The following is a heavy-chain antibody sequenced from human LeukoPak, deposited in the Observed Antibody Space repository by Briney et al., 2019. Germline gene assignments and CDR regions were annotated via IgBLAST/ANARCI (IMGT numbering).Heavy chain of an antibody. CDR1: GFTFSSYS. CDR3: AKGARTGRRYCSGGSCYYFDY. CDR2: ISSFSGTI. Sequence: GGSLRLSCAASGFTFSSYSMNWVRQAPAEGLEWVSYISSFSGTIYYADSVKGRFTISRDNAKNSVYLQMNSLRAEDTAVYYCAKGARTGRRYCSGGSCYYFDYWGQGTLVTVSS. J-gene: IGHJ4*02. V-gene: IGHV3-48*01. D-gene: IGHD2-15*01.